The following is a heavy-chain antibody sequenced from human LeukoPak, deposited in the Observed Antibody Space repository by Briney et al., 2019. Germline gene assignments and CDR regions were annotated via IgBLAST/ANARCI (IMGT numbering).Heavy chain of an antibody. V-gene: IGHV4-59*01. D-gene: IGHD5-12*01. CDR2: IYYTGST. Sequence: SETLSLTCSVSGASISPYYWTWIRQPPGRGLDWIGYIYYTGSTTYNSSLKSRVTMSVDTATNQFTLELSSVTAADTAVYYCARGTKTGNTGYDWSYWGQGSLVTVSS. CDR3: ARGTKTGNTGYDWSY. J-gene: IGHJ4*02. CDR1: GASISPYY.